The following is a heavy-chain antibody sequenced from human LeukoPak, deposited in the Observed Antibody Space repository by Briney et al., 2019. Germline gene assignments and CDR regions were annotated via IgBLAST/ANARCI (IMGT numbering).Heavy chain of an antibody. CDR3: ARVDTAMVTHILDY. V-gene: IGHV1-2*02. Sequence: WASVKVSCKASGYTFTGYYMHWVRQAPGQGLEWMGWINPNSGGTNYAQKFQGRVTMTRDTSISTAYMELSRLRSDDTAVYYCARVDTAMVTHILDYWGQGTLVTVSS. CDR2: INPNSGGT. J-gene: IGHJ4*02. D-gene: IGHD5-18*01. CDR1: GYTFTGYY.